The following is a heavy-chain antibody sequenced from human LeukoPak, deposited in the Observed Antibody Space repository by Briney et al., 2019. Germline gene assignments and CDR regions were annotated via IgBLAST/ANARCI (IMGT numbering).Heavy chain of an antibody. CDR1: GGSISSSSYY. Sequence: PSETLSLTCTVSGGSISSSSYYWGWIRQPPGKGLEWIGNIFYSGSTYYKPSLKSRVTISVDTSKNQFTLKLSSVTAADTAVYYCAKQTYVVVTARANNFDYWGQGTLVTVSS. CDR2: IFYSGST. D-gene: IGHD2-21*02. V-gene: IGHV4-39*01. CDR3: AKQTYVVVTARANNFDY. J-gene: IGHJ4*02.